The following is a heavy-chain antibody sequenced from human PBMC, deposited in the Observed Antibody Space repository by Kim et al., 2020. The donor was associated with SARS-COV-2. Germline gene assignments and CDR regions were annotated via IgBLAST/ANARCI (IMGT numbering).Heavy chain of an antibody. D-gene: IGHD3-16*01. CDR3: ARGGEFRSRYYFYAMDV. J-gene: IGHJ6*02. CDR1: GGRISNYY. CDR2: IYSGGNT. V-gene: IGHV4-59*13. Sequence: SETLSLTCFVSGGRISNYYWSWIRQSPGRGLQWLGYIYSGGNTNYNPSLESRVTISVDTSKNHFSLNLTSVTAADAAVYFCARGGEFRSRYYFYAMDVWGQGTVVSVSS.